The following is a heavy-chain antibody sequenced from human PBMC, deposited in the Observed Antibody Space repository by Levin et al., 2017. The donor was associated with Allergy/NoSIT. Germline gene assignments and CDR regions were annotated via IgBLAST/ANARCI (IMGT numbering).Heavy chain of an antibody. D-gene: IGHD6-19*01. CDR2: IYHSGST. CDR3: ARHISTPDSNGWYTAFDI. Sequence: PSETLSLTCTVSSGSISGYYWSWIRQPPGKGLEWIAYIYHSGSTKYNPSLKSRVTISVDTSKNQFSLKLTSVTAADTAVYHCARHISTPDSNGWYTAFDIWGQGTKVTVSS. V-gene: IGHV4-59*08. J-gene: IGHJ3*02. CDR1: SGSISGYY.